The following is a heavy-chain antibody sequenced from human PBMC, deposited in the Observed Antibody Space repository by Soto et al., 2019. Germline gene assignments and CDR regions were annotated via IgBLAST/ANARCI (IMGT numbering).Heavy chain of an antibody. Sequence: QVQLVESGGGVVQPGRSLRLSCAASGFTFSIYGMHWVRQAPGKGLEWVALISFDGSNKYYADSVKGRFTISRDNSKNTLYLQMNSLRAEDTAVYYCAKFYYGNYDYGMEVWGQGTTVTVSS. V-gene: IGHV3-30*18. D-gene: IGHD4-17*01. CDR3: AKFYYGNYDYGMEV. CDR1: GFTFSIYG. J-gene: IGHJ6*02. CDR2: ISFDGSNK.